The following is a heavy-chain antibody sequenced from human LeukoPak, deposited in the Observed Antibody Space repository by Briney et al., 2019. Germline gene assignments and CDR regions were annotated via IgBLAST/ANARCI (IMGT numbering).Heavy chain of an antibody. Sequence: SETLSLTCAVSGGSISSSNWWSWVRQPPGKGLEWIGEIYHSGSTNYNPSLKSRVTISVDKSKNQFSLKLSSVTAADTAVYYCARERGAYCGGDCYGAYYYYYYMDVWGKGTTVTISS. CDR3: ARERGAYCGGDCYGAYYYYYYMDV. D-gene: IGHD2-21*02. J-gene: IGHJ6*03. V-gene: IGHV4-4*02. CDR1: GGSISSSNW. CDR2: IYHSGST.